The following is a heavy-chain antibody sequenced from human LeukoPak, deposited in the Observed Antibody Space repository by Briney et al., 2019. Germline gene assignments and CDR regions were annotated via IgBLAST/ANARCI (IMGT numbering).Heavy chain of an antibody. CDR1: GGSISSSSYY. Sequence: SETLSLTCTVSGGSISSSSYYWGWIRQPPGKGLEWIGSIYYSGSTYYNPSLKGRVTISVDTSKNQFSLKLSSVTAADTAVYYCACSGSLQNWFDPWGQGTLVTVSS. CDR2: IYYSGST. J-gene: IGHJ5*02. CDR3: ACSGSLQNWFDP. V-gene: IGHV4-39*01. D-gene: IGHD2-15*01.